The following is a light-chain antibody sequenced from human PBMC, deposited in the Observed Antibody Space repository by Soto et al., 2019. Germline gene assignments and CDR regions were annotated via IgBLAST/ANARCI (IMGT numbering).Light chain of an antibody. CDR3: QQSYNSPMYT. J-gene: IGKJ2*01. CDR1: QSISRS. V-gene: IGKV1-39*01. Sequence: DIPMTQSPSSLSASVGDRVTITCRASQSISRSLNWYQQKPGKAPRLLIYAASSLQNGVPSRFSGSGSGTDFTLTISSLQPEDAAIYSCQQSYNSPMYTFGQGTTLEIK. CDR2: AAS.